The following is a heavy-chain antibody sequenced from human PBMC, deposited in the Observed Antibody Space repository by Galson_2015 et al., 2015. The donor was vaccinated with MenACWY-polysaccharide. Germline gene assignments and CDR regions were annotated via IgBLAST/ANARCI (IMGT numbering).Heavy chain of an antibody. V-gene: IGHV3-33*08. D-gene: IGHD3-10*02. Sequence: SLRLSCAASGFTFSDYYMTWVRQAPGKGLEWVAVIQYDGSQKQYIDSVKGRFTISRDNSKNTLYLEMNSLRAEDTALYYCAREGSRIVFHAFDVWGQGTMVTVSS. CDR2: IQYDGSQK. J-gene: IGHJ3*01. CDR3: AREGSRIVFHAFDV. CDR1: GFTFSDYY.